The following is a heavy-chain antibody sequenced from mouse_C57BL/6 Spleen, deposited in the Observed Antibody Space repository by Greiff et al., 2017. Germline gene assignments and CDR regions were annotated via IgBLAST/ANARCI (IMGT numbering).Heavy chain of an antibody. CDR2: IDPEDGDT. Sequence: VQLKQSGAELVRPGASVKLSCTASGFNIKDYYMHWVKQRPEQGLEWIGRIDPEDGDTEYAPKFQGKATMTADTSSNTAYLQLSSLTSEDTAVYYCTTNYGSSYGFAYWGQGTLVTVSA. D-gene: IGHD1-1*01. J-gene: IGHJ3*01. CDR1: GFNIKDYY. CDR3: TTNYGSSYGFAY. V-gene: IGHV14-1*01.